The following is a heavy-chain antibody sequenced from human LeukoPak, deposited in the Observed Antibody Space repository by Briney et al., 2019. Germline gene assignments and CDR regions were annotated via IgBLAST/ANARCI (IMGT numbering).Heavy chain of an antibody. D-gene: IGHD2-2*01. CDR1: GFTFSNYA. Sequence: HPGGSLRLSCSASGFTFSNYAAHWVRQAPGKGLVWVSRVHSDGSITNYADSVKGRFSISRDSAKKTLYLQMSSLRSEDTAVYYCAREQEDCTGTTCYRAFDVWGQGTMVTVS. CDR2: VHSDGSIT. V-gene: IGHV3-74*01. CDR3: AREQEDCTGTTCYRAFDV. J-gene: IGHJ3*01.